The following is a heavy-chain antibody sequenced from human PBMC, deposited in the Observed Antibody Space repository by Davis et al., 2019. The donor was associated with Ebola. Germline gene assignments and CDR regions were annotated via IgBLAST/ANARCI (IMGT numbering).Heavy chain of an antibody. D-gene: IGHD3-3*01. CDR1: GGSISSSSYY. Sequence: SETLSLTCTVSGGSISSSSYYWGWIRQPPGKGLEWIGSIYYSGSTYYNPSLKSRVTISVDTSKNQFSLKLSSVTAADTAVYYCARGLIKNFWSGYSGWFDPWGQGTLVTVSS. CDR3: ARGLIKNFWSGYSGWFDP. V-gene: IGHV4-39*07. J-gene: IGHJ5*02. CDR2: IYYSGST.